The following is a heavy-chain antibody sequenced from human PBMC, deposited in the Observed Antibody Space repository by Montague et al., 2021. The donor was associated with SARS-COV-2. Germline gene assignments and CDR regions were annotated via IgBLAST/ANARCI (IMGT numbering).Heavy chain of an antibody. V-gene: IGHV4-39*02. CDR2: IYFTGKT. D-gene: IGHD1/OR15-1a*01. CDR1: GDSIHRRHSF. CDR3: ARWGLNNAFDI. Sequence: ETLSLTCSVSGDSIHRRHSFWAWIRHPPGIGLEWIGGIYFTGKTYSHPSLKSRVTISIDPSKNHFSLRLSSVTAADSAVFYCARWGLNNAFDIWGLGTMITISS. J-gene: IGHJ3*02.